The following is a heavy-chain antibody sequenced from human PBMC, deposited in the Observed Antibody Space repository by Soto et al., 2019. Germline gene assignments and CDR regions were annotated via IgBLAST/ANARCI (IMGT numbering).Heavy chain of an antibody. D-gene: IGHD2-2*01. CDR3: ARGEDIVVVPAARDYYYGMDV. CDR1: GGTFSSYA. V-gene: IGHV1-69*01. Sequence: QVQLVQSGAEVKKPGSSVKVSCKASGGTFSSYAISWVRQAPGQGLEWMGGIIPIFGTANYAQKCQGRVTITADESTSTAYMELSSLRSEDTAVYCCARGEDIVVVPAARDYYYGMDVWGQGTTVTVSS. CDR2: IIPIFGTA. J-gene: IGHJ6*02.